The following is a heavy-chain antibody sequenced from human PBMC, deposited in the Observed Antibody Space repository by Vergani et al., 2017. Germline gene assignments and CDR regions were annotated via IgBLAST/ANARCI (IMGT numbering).Heavy chain of an antibody. CDR1: GFTFSSYA. D-gene: IGHD6-19*01. J-gene: IGHJ6*02. CDR2: ISGSGRST. V-gene: IGHV3-23*01. Sequence: EVQLLESGGGLVQPGGSLRLSCAASGFTFSSYAMSWVCQAPGKGLEWVSAISGSGRSTYYADSVKGRFTISRDNSKNTLYLQMNSLRAVDTAVYYCAKVDSSGWYAPYYGMDVWGQGTTVTVS. CDR3: AKVDSSGWYAPYYGMDV.